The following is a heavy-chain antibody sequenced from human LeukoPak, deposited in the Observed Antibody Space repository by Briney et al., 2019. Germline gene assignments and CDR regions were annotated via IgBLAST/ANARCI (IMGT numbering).Heavy chain of an antibody. CDR2: ISAYNGNT. V-gene: IGHV1-18*01. CDR3: ARANLITMIVVVITPFDY. CDR1: GYTFTSYG. J-gene: IGHJ4*02. D-gene: IGHD3-22*01. Sequence: ASVKVSCKASGYTFTSYGISWVRQAPGQGLEWMGWISAYNGNTNYAQKLQGRVTMTTDTSTSTAYMELRSLRSDDTAVYYCARANLITMIVVVITPFDYWGQGTLVTVSS.